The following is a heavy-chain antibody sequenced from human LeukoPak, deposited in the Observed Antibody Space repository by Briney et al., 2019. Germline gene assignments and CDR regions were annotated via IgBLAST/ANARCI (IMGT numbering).Heavy chain of an antibody. CDR1: GFTFSSYA. CDR2: ISGSGGST. J-gene: IGHJ4*02. Sequence: GGSLRLSCAASGFTFSSYAMSGVRQAPGKGLEGVSAISGSGGSTYYADSVKGRVTISRDNSKNTLYLQMNSLRAEDTAVYYCAKVPRLSVVNFDYWGQGTLVTVSS. CDR3: AKVPRLSVVNFDY. D-gene: IGHD4-23*01. V-gene: IGHV3-23*01.